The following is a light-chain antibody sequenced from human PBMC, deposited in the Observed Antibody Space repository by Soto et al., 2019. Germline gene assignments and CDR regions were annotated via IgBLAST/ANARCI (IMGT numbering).Light chain of an antibody. CDR2: GAS. V-gene: IGKV3-15*01. J-gene: IGKJ4*01. CDR1: HIFSSN. Sequence: EVMMTPSPATLSVSPGERATLSCWARHIFSSNYAWHQQKPCQAPRLLISGASTRSTSIPARFSGSGSGTEFTLNISSLHDEDVAVYYCQQYNHWPLTFGGGTKVEIK. CDR3: QQYNHWPLT.